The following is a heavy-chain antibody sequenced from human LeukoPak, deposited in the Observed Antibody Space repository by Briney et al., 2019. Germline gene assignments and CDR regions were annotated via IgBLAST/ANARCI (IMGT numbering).Heavy chain of an antibody. J-gene: IGHJ4*02. CDR3: ARHDDITQYSYDPMFDY. V-gene: IGHV5-51*01. CDR1: GYSFTTYW. D-gene: IGHD5-18*01. CDR2: IYPGDSDT. Sequence: GESLKISCKGSGYSFTTYWIGWVRQMPGKGLEWMGIIYPGDSDTRCSPSFQGQVTISADKSNSTAYLQWSSLRASDTAMYYCARHDDITQYSYDPMFDYWGQGTLVTVSS.